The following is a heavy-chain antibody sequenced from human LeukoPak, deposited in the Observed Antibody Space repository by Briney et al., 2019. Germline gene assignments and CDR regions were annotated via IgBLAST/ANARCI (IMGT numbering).Heavy chain of an antibody. CDR3: ARGGVLWFGELGFAFDI. Sequence: GASVKVSCKAPGYTFTSYDINWVRQATGQGLEWMGWMNPNSGNTGYAQKFQGRVTMTRNTSISTAYMELSSLRSEDTAVYYCARGGVLWFGELGFAFDIWGQGTMVTVSS. V-gene: IGHV1-8*01. J-gene: IGHJ3*02. CDR2: MNPNSGNT. D-gene: IGHD3-10*01. CDR1: GYTFTSYD.